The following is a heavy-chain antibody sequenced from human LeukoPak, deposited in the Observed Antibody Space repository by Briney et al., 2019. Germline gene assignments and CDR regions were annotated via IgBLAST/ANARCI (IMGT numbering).Heavy chain of an antibody. CDR3: ARTFDI. J-gene: IGHJ3*02. CDR1: GFTFSSYT. V-gene: IGHV3-48*01. CDR2: ISISGSTI. Sequence: GGSLRPSCAPSGFTFSSYTMNSVRQAPGKGLEWVSYISISGSTIDYADSVRGRSTISRDNAKQSLYLQMNSLRAEDTAVYYCARTFDIWGQGTMVTAS.